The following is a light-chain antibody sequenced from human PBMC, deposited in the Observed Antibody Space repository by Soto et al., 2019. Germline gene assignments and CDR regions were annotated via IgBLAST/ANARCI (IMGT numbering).Light chain of an antibody. J-gene: IGKJ2*01. CDR1: QSISSY. V-gene: IGKV1-39*01. CDR3: QQSYSTPNS. CDR2: AAS. Sequence: DIPMTQSPSSLSASVGDRVTITCRASQSISSYLNWYQQKPGKAPKLLIYAASSLQSWVPSRFSGSGSGTYFTLTISSLQPEDFATYYCQQSYSTPNSFGQGNTLEIK.